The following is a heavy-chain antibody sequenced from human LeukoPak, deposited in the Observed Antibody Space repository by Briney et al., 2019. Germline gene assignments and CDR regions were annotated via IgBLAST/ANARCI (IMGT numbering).Heavy chain of an antibody. CDR3: ARDMGAPYYDILTGYYSGYATRAFDI. CDR2: IRYDGSNT. D-gene: IGHD3-9*01. CDR1: GFTFNNYG. V-gene: IGHV3-30*02. Sequence: GGSLRLSCAASGFTFNNYGMHWVRQAPGKGLEWLAFIRYDGSNTYYADSVKGRFTVSRDDSKNTLYLQMNSLRGDDTAVYYCARDMGAPYYDILTGYYSGYATRAFDIWGQGTMVTVSS. J-gene: IGHJ3*02.